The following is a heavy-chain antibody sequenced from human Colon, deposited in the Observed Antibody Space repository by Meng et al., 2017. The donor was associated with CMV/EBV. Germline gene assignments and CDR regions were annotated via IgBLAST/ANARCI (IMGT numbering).Heavy chain of an antibody. CDR1: GFTFTRCP. D-gene: IGHD5-18*01. V-gene: IGHV3-30-3*01. CDR2: ISFDGDTK. CDR3: ARTGEYSYDLDY. Sequence: SVAASGFTFTRCPMPGGRQAPGVGLEWVAVISFDGDTKDYSDSVKSRFTISRDNSKNILYLQMNSLRAEDTAVYYCARTGEYSYDLDYWGQGTLVT. J-gene: IGHJ4*02.